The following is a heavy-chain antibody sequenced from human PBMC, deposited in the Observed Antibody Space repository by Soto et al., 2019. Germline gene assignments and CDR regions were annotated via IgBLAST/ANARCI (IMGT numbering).Heavy chain of an antibody. CDR1: GGSISSSSYY. V-gene: IGHV4-39*01. Sequence: SETLSLTCTVSGGSISSSSYYWGWIRQPPGKGLEWIGSIYYSGSTYYNPSLKSRVTISVDTSKNQFSMKLSSVTAADTAVYYCPPGRYYGMDVWGQGTTVTVSS. CDR3: PPGRYYGMDV. CDR2: IYYSGST. J-gene: IGHJ6*02.